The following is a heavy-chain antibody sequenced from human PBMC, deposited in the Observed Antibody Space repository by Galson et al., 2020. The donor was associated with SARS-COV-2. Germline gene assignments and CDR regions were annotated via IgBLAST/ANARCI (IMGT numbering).Heavy chain of an antibody. Sequence: QLGESLKISCAGSGFGFSHYGMHWVRQAPGKGLEWVAVISADGSNEYYADSVKGRFTISRDNSKNTLFLQMSSLRPADTAIYYCAQDRLSSDYFDYFDYWGPGALVSVSS. V-gene: IGHV3-30*18. J-gene: IGHJ4*02. D-gene: IGHD3-22*01. CDR3: AQDRLSSDYFDYFDY. CDR2: ISADGSNE. CDR1: GFGFSHYG.